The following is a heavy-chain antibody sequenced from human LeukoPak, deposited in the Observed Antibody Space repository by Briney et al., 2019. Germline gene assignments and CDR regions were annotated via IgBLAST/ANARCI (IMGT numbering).Heavy chain of an antibody. J-gene: IGHJ3*02. D-gene: IGHD1-1*01. CDR1: GGSISSSGYY. CDR2: IYYSGST. CDR3: ATTPDAFDI. Sequence: SETLSLTCTVSGGSISSSGYYWGWIRQPLGKGLEWIGSIYYSGSTYYNPSLKSRVTISVDTSKNQFSLKLSSVTAADTAVYYCATTPDAFDIWGQGTMVTVSS. V-gene: IGHV4-39*01.